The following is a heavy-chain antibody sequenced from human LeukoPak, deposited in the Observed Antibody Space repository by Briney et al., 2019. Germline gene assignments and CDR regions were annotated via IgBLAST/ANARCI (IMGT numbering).Heavy chain of an antibody. V-gene: IGHV3-23*01. CDR1: GFTFSSDA. J-gene: IGHJ4*02. CDR2: ISGSGGST. CDR3: AKDLRGYSGYDLKDY. Sequence: GGSLRLSCAASGFTFSSDAMSWVRQARGKGVAWVSAISGSGGSTYYADSVKGRFTISRDNSKNTLYLQMNSLRAEDTAVYYCAKDLRGYSGYDLKDYWGQGTLVTVSS. D-gene: IGHD5-12*01.